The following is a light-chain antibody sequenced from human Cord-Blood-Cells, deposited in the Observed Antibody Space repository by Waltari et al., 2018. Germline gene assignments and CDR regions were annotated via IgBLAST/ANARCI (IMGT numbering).Light chain of an antibody. V-gene: IGLV1-44*01. CDR1: SSNIGRNT. J-gene: IGLJ3*02. Sequence: QSVLTQPPSASGTPGQRVTISCSGSSSNIGRNTVNWYQQLPGTAPKLLIYSNNQRPSGVPDRCSGSKSGTSASQAISGLQAEDEADYYWAAWDDSLNGWVFGGGTKLTVL. CDR3: AAWDDSLNGWV. CDR2: SNN.